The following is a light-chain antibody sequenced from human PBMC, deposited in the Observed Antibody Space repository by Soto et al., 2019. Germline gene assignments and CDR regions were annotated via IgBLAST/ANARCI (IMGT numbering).Light chain of an antibody. V-gene: IGKV1-27*01. Sequence: EIQMTQSPSTLSSSVGDRVTITCRASQGIGNNLAWYQQKPGKVPKVLIYTASTLHSGVPSRFSGSGSGSDFTLTINSLQPEDVATYFCQKYDRVPWSFGQGTRVEI. CDR3: QKYDRVPWS. CDR2: TAS. J-gene: IGKJ1*01. CDR1: QGIGNN.